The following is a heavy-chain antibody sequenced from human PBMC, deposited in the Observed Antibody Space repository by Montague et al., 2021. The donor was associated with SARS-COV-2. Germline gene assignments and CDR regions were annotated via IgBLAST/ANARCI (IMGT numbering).Heavy chain of an antibody. CDR2: MYYNGKT. J-gene: IGHJ6*02. D-gene: IGHD3-22*01. Sequence: SETLSLTCTVSGGSISSSTSNWWGWIRQSPGKGLEWIASMYYNGKTYYNPSLKSRVTISVDTSMNQVSLKLSSVTAADTAVYYCARDTRITMIVVVQGYGMDVWGQGTTVTVSS. CDR3: ARDTRITMIVVVQGYGMDV. V-gene: IGHV4-39*07. CDR1: GGSISSSTSNW.